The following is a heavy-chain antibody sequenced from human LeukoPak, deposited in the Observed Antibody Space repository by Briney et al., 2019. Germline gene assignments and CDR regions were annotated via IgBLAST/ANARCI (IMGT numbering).Heavy chain of an antibody. V-gene: IGHV4-59*01. J-gene: IGHJ3*02. CDR3: ASGRGLYSFYAFNI. CDR2: IYYSGST. D-gene: IGHD5-18*01. Sequence: SETLSLTCTVSGGSISSYYWSWIRQPPGKGLEWIGYIYYSGSTNYNPSLKSRVTISLDTSKNQFSLKLSSVTAADTAGYYCASGRGLYSFYAFNIWGQETMVTVSS. CDR1: GGSISSYY.